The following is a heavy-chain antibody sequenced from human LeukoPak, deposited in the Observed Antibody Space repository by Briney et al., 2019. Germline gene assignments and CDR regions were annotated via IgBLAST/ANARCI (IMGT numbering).Heavy chain of an antibody. J-gene: IGHJ6*03. Sequence: PSETLSLTCTVSGGSISNYYWSWIRQPPGKGLEWIGYIYYSGSTNYNPSLKSRVTISVDTSKNQFSLKLSSVTAADTAVYYCARLSLERYSSSWYGPPYYYYMDVWGKGTTVTVSS. CDR1: GGSISNYY. D-gene: IGHD6-13*01. CDR3: ARLSLERYSSSWYGPPYYYYMDV. CDR2: IYYSGST. V-gene: IGHV4-59*08.